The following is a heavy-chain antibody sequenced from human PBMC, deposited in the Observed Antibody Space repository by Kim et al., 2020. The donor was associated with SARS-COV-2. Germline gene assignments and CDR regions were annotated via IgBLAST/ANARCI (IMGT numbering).Heavy chain of an antibody. CDR2: IDPSDSYT. J-gene: IGHJ3*02. Sequence: GESLKISCKGSGYSFTSYWISWVRQMPGKGLEWMGRIDPSDSYTNYSPSFQGHVTIPADKSISTAYLQWSSLKASDTAMYYCARLWSGYLGIDAFDIWGQGTMVTVSS. V-gene: IGHV5-10-1*01. CDR1: GYSFTSYW. CDR3: ARLWSGYLGIDAFDI. D-gene: IGHD3-3*01.